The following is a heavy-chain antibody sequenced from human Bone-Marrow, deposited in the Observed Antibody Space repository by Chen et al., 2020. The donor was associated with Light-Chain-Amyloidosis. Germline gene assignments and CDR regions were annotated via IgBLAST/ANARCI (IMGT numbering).Heavy chain of an antibody. Sequence: QVQLLASGPGLVRPSQTLCRTCSVSGGSINSGDYYWTWIRQPPGKGLEWIGYIYSSGSVYYNPSLKSRVSLSLDTSNILFSLRLTSVTAADTAVYYCARGTGPANEYFDYWGQGTLVTVSS. CDR1: GGSINSGDYY. J-gene: IGHJ4*02. D-gene: IGHD2-8*02. CDR2: IYSSGSV. V-gene: IGHV4-30-4*01. CDR3: ARGTGPANEYFDY.